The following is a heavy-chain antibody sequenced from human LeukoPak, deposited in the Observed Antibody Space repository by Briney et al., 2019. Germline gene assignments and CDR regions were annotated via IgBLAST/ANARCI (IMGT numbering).Heavy chain of an antibody. CDR3: ARLSSDWAFDF. J-gene: IGHJ4*02. Sequence: SETLSLTCTVSGGSMNNYYWSWVRQPPGKGLEWIGEIYHSGSTNYNPSLKSRVTRSVDTSKNQFSLKLSSVTAADTAVYYCARLSSDWAFDFWGQGTLVTVSS. CDR1: GGSMNNYY. D-gene: IGHD6-19*01. V-gene: IGHV4-59*08. CDR2: IYHSGST.